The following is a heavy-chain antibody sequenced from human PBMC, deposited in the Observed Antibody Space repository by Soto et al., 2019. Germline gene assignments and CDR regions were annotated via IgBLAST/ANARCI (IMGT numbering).Heavy chain of an antibody. J-gene: IGHJ5*02. D-gene: IGHD6-13*01. Sequence: GGSQRVFCAASGFTCSSYWMSWVREARGKGLEWVANIKQDGSEKYYVDSVKGRFTISRDNAKNSLYLQMNSLRAEDTAVYYCARAGDGSSWYWFDPWGQGTLVTVSS. CDR2: IKQDGSEK. CDR3: ARAGDGSSWYWFDP. CDR1: GFTCSSYW. V-gene: IGHV3-7*03.